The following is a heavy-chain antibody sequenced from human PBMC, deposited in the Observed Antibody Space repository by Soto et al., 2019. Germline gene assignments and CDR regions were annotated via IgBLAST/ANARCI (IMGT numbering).Heavy chain of an antibody. Sequence: SLKITCKPSGGSISNVDSIWMRQATGQGLDWMGGFVPVFGRPNYAQRFRGRLNITADESTSTGYMEHNSLRSDDTAVYYCARKGSGYNFWGQGAQVMVSS. CDR2: FVPVFGRP. D-gene: IGHD5-12*01. CDR3: ARKGSGYNF. J-gene: IGHJ4*02. V-gene: IGHV1-69*01. CDR1: GGSISNVD.